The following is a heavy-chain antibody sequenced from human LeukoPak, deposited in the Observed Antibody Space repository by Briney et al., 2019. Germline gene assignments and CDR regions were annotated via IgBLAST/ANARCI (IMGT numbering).Heavy chain of an antibody. CDR2: ISAYNGNT. Sequence: ASVKVSCKASGYTLTSYGISWVRQAPGQGREWRGWISAYNGNTNYAQKLQGRVTMTTDTSTSTAYMELRSLRSDDTAVYYCARSDIVAGKFDYWGQGTLVTVSS. J-gene: IGHJ4*02. CDR3: ARSDIVAGKFDY. D-gene: IGHD5-12*01. V-gene: IGHV1-18*01. CDR1: GYTLTSYG.